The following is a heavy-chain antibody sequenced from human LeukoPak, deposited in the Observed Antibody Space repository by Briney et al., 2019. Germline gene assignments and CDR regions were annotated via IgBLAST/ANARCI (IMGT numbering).Heavy chain of an antibody. CDR3: ASPPRLVRRVIIHFPFDY. Sequence: GASVKVSCKASGYTFTSDGISWVRQAPGQGLEWMGWIGAYKGNTNYAQKLQGRVTITTDTSTSTAYLDLRSLRSDATAVYSCASPPRLVRRVIIHFPFDYWGQGTLVTVSS. CDR1: GYTFTSDG. CDR2: IGAYKGNT. J-gene: IGHJ4*02. D-gene: IGHD3-10*01. V-gene: IGHV1-18*01.